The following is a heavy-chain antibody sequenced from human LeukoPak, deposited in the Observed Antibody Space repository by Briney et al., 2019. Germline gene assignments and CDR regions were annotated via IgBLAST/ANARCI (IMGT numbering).Heavy chain of an antibody. Sequence: SETLSLTCTVSGGSISSYYWSWIRQAPGKGLEWIGYIHYSGSTNHNSSLKSRVTISVDTSKNQYSLKLSSVTTADTAVYYCARDGVAGGFDYWGQGTLVTVSS. J-gene: IGHJ4*02. CDR2: IHYSGST. V-gene: IGHV4-59*01. D-gene: IGHD6-19*01. CDR3: ARDGVAGGFDY. CDR1: GGSISSYY.